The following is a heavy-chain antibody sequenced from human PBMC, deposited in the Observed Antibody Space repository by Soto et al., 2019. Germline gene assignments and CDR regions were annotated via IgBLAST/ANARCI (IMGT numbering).Heavy chain of an antibody. CDR3: ARVPGP. J-gene: IGHJ5*02. V-gene: IGHV4-30-2*01. CDR2: IYHSGST. Sequence: QLQLQESGSGLVKPSQTLSLTCAVSGGSISSGGYSWSWIRQPPGKGLEWIGYIYHSGSTYYNPSLTSGVTIAVDRSKNLFSLKLGSVTAADTAVDSCARVPGPWGQGTLVTVSS. CDR1: GGSISSGGYS.